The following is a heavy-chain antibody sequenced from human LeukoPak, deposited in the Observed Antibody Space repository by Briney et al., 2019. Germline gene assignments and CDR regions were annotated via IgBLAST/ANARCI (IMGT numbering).Heavy chain of an antibody. V-gene: IGHV4-61*02. D-gene: IGHD3-16*01. Sequence: PSETLSLTCTVSGGSISSGSYYWSWIRQPAGKGLEWIGRIYTSGSTNYNPSLQSRVTISVDTSKNHFSLKLSSVTAADTAVYYCAGDIEVDWGIVPNQMGYFDYWGQGTLVTVSS. J-gene: IGHJ4*02. CDR3: AGDIEVDWGIVPNQMGYFDY. CDR2: IYTSGST. CDR1: GGSISSGSYY.